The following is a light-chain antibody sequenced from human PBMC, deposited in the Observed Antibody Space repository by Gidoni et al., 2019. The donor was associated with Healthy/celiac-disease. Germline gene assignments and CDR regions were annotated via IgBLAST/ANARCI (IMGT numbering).Light chain of an antibody. Sequence: DIQMTQSPSSLSASVGDRVTITCRASQSISSYLNWYQQKPEKAPKLLIYAATSLQSGVPTRFSSSGSGTDFTLTISSLQPEDFATYYCQQSYSTPFTFGPGTKVDIK. CDR2: AAT. CDR1: QSISSY. J-gene: IGKJ3*01. V-gene: IGKV1-39*01. CDR3: QQSYSTPFT.